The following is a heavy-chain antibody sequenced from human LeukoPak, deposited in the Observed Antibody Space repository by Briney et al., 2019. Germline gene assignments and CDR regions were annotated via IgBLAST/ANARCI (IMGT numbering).Heavy chain of an antibody. Sequence: PGGSLRLSCAVSGITFSSYWMHWVRQDPRRGLLWVSRINTQGTYTNYADSVKGRFTISRDNAKNTLYLQMSSLRADDTAVYYCVIDLGDYNDFWGQGTLVSVSS. CDR3: VIDLGDYNDF. D-gene: IGHD2-15*01. J-gene: IGHJ4*02. CDR1: GITFSSYW. V-gene: IGHV3-74*01. CDR2: INTQGTYT.